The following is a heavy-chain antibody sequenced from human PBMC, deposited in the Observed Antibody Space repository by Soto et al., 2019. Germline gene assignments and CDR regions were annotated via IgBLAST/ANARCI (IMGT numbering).Heavy chain of an antibody. V-gene: IGHV3-30*18. CDR2: ISYDGSNK. J-gene: IGHJ3*02. Sequence: QVQLVESGGGVVQPGRSLRLSCAASGFTFSSYGMHWVRQAPGKGLEWVAVISYDGSNKYYADSVKGRFTISRDNSKNTLYLQMNSLRAEDTAVYYCAKVIVAMIVTDFDAFDIWGQGTMVTVSS. CDR3: AKVIVAMIVTDFDAFDI. CDR1: GFTFSSYG. D-gene: IGHD3-22*01.